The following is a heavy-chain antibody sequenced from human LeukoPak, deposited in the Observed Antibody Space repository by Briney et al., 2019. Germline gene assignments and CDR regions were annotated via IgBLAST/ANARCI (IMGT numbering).Heavy chain of an antibody. V-gene: IGHV4-4*07. CDR3: ARATRQDGYIYYYYMDV. CDR2: IYTSGST. D-gene: IGHD5-24*01. Sequence: SETLSLTCTVSGGSISSYYWSWIRQPAGKGLEWIGRIYTSGSTNYNPSLKSRVTISVDTSKNQFSLKLSSVTAADTAVYYCARATRQDGYIYYYYMDVWGKGTTVTISS. CDR1: GGSISSYY. J-gene: IGHJ6*03.